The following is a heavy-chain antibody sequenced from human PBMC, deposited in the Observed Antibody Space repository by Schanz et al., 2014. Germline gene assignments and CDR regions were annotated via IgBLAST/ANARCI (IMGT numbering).Heavy chain of an antibody. CDR2: ISGYTGDT. D-gene: IGHD4-17*01. V-gene: IGHV1-18*01. Sequence: QILLVQPGPEVKKPGASVTVSCKASGYDFHIYAYSWVRQAPGQGPEWIGWISGYTGDTKYAQKFQHRVNMTTDRTTSTVYMELRSLRSDDTAVYYCARTTFGKGKTYLGDYHYYHYMDVWGNGTTVTVSS. CDR3: ARTTFGKGKTYLGDYHYYHYMDV. J-gene: IGHJ6*03. CDR1: GYDFHIYA.